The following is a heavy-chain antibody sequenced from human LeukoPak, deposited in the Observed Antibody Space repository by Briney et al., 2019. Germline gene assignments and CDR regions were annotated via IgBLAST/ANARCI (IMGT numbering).Heavy chain of an antibody. Sequence: PGGSLRLSCAASGFTVSSNYMCWVRQAPGKGLEWVSVIYSGGSTYYADSVKGRFTISRDNSKNTLYLQMNSLRAEDTAVYYCATRNVLLWFGELPYGMDVWGKGTTVTVSS. CDR1: GFTVSSNY. D-gene: IGHD3-10*01. J-gene: IGHJ6*04. CDR2: IYSGGST. V-gene: IGHV3-53*01. CDR3: ATRNVLLWFGELPYGMDV.